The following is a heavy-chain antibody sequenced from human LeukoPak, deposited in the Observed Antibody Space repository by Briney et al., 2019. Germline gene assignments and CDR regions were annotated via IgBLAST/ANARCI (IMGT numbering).Heavy chain of an antibody. CDR2: ISYDGSNK. D-gene: IGHD5-12*01. CDR1: GFTFSSYA. V-gene: IGHV3-30-3*01. CDR3: AMVATRWNFDY. J-gene: IGHJ4*02. Sequence: GGSLRLSCAASGFTFSSYAMHWVRQAPGKGLEWVAVISYDGSNKYYADSVKGRFTISRDNSKNTLYLQMNSLRAEDTAVYYCAMVATRWNFDYWGQGTLVTVSS.